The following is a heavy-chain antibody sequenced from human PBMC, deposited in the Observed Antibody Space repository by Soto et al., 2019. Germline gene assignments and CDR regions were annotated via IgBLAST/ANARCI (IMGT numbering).Heavy chain of an antibody. Sequence: QVQLVESGGGVVQPGRSLRLSCAASGFTFSSYAMHWVRQAPGKGLEWVAVISYDGSNKYYADSVKGRFTISRDNSKNTLYLQMNSLRAEDTAVYYCARDGTYEIAVTYFFDYWGQGTLVTVSS. J-gene: IGHJ4*02. D-gene: IGHD6-19*01. V-gene: IGHV3-30-3*01. CDR2: ISYDGSNK. CDR3: ARDGTYEIAVTYFFDY. CDR1: GFTFSSYA.